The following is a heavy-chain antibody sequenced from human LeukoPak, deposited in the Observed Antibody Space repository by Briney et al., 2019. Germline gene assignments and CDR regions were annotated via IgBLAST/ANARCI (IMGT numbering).Heavy chain of an antibody. Sequence: ASVTVSCKASGYTFTGYYMHWVRQAPGQGLEWMGWINPNSGGTNYAQKFQGRVTMTRDTSISTAYMELSRLRSDDTAVYYCARALIVVPAAQLRFYYYYGMDVWGQGTTVTVSS. J-gene: IGHJ6*02. CDR3: ARALIVVPAAQLRFYYYYGMDV. V-gene: IGHV1-2*02. CDR1: GYTFTGYY. D-gene: IGHD2-2*01. CDR2: INPNSGGT.